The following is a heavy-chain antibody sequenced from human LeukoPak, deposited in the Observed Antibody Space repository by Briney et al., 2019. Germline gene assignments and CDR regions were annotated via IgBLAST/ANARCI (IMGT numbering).Heavy chain of an antibody. D-gene: IGHD2-2*01. CDR2: IYYSGST. V-gene: IGHV4-59*01. J-gene: IGHJ4*02. CDR1: GGSISSYY. Sequence: QASETLSLTCTVSGGSISSYYWSWIRQPPGKGLEWIGYIYYSGSTNYNPSLKSRVTISVDTSKNQFSLKLSSVTAADTAVYYCARDCSSTSCYDYWGQGTLVTVSS. CDR3: ARDCSSTSCYDY.